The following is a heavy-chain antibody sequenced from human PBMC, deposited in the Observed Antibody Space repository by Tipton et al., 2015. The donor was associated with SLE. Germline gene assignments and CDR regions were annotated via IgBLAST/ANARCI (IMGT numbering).Heavy chain of an antibody. J-gene: IGHJ3*02. V-gene: IGHV4-59*08. CDR3: ARHYGAAGAFDI. Sequence: TLSLTCAVYGGSFSGYYWSWIRQPPGKGLEWIGYIYYSGSTNYNPSLKSRVTISVDTSKNQFSLKLSSVTAADTAVYYCARHYGAAGAFDIWGQGTMVTVSS. CDR1: GGSFSGYY. D-gene: IGHD6-25*01. CDR2: IYYSGST.